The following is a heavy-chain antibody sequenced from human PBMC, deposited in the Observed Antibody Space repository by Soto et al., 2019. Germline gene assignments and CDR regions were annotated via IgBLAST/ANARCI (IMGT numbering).Heavy chain of an antibody. CDR1: GFTFSSYW. CDR2: IQQDGSEK. Sequence: GGSLRLSCAASGFTFSSYWMSWVRQAPGKGLEWVANIQQDGSEKYYVDSVKGRFTISSDNAKNSLYLQMDSLRAEDTAVYYCARERCSGGSCYSYFDYWGQGTLVTVSS. J-gene: IGHJ4*02. D-gene: IGHD2-15*01. V-gene: IGHV3-7*03. CDR3: ARERCSGGSCYSYFDY.